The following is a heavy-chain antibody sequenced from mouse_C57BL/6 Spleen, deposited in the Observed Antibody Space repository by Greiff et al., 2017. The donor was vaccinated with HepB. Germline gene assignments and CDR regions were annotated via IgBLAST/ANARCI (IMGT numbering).Heavy chain of an antibody. CDR2: IYPGSGNT. J-gene: IGHJ3*01. V-gene: IGHV1-76*01. CDR3: ARSRDGYYVAY. D-gene: IGHD2-3*01. CDR1: GYTFTDYY. Sequence: VQLQESGAELVRPGASVKLSCKASGYTFTDYYINWVKQRPGQGLEWIARIYPGSGNTYYNEKFKGKATLTAEKSSSTAYMQLSSLTSEDSAVYFCARSRDGYYVAYWGQGTLVTVSA.